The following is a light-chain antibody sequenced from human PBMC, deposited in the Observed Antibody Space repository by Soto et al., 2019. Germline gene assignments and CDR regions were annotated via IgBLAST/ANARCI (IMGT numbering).Light chain of an antibody. CDR3: QQYGSSPIT. Sequence: EVVLTQSPGTLSLSPGERATLSCRASQSVASSLLAWYQQKPGQAPRLLIYSASSRATGSPDRFSGSGSGTDFTLTISRLDPEDFAVYYCQQYGSSPITFGQGTRLEIK. V-gene: IGKV3-20*01. J-gene: IGKJ5*01. CDR2: SAS. CDR1: QSVASSL.